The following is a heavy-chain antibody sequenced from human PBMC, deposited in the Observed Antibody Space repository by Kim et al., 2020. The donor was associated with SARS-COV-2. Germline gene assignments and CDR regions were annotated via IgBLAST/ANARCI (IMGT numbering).Heavy chain of an antibody. D-gene: IGHD3-9*01. CDR2: ISGSGGST. Sequence: GGSLRLSCAASGFTFSSYAMSWVRQPPGKGLEWVSAISGSGGSTYYADPAKGRFTISRDNSKNTLYLQMNSRRAGDTAVYYCAKPLILTGYYRTYYGMDVWGQGTTGTVSS. J-gene: IGHJ6*02. CDR1: GFTFSSYA. CDR3: AKPLILTGYYRTYYGMDV. V-gene: IGHV3-23*01.